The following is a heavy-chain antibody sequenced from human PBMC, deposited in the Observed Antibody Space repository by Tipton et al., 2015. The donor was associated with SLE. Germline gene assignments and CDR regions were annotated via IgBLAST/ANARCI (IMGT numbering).Heavy chain of an antibody. Sequence: SLRLSCAASGFSFNHYGMHWVRPAPDKGLEWGAFIWHDGSTKYSADSVKGRFVISRDNFKDTLYLHMDTLRADDTAVYYCARDYMRVKPNYFDNWGQGTLVTVSS. J-gene: IGHJ4*02. CDR2: IWHDGSTK. D-gene: IGHD6-6*01. V-gene: IGHV3-33*01. CDR3: ARDYMRVKPNYFDN. CDR1: GFSFNHYG.